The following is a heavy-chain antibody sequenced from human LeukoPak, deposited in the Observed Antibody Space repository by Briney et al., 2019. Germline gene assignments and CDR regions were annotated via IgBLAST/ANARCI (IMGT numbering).Heavy chain of an antibody. J-gene: IGHJ4*02. CDR2: IIPIFGTT. V-gene: IGHV1-69*05. Sequence: SVKVSFKASGVTFTTDSISWVRQAPGQGLEWMGGIIPIFGTTNYAQKFQDRVTITTDESMTTAYMELSSLRSEDTAIYYCARDLDGGSSLAYWGQGTLVTVSS. CDR1: GVTFTTDS. CDR3: ARDLDGGSSLAY. D-gene: IGHD1-26*01.